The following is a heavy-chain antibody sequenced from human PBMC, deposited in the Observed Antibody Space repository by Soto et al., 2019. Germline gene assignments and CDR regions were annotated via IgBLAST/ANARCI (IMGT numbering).Heavy chain of an antibody. CDR2: ISGSGGST. D-gene: IGHD3-3*01. J-gene: IGHJ6*03. CDR1: GFTFSSYA. V-gene: IGHV3-23*01. Sequence: GGSLRLSCAASGFTFSSYAMSWVRQAPGKGLEWVSAISGSGGSTYYADSVKGRFTISRDNSENTLYLQMNSLRAEDTAVYYCAKYPYYDFWSGPEYYMDVWGKGTTVTVSS. CDR3: AKYPYYDFWSGPEYYMDV.